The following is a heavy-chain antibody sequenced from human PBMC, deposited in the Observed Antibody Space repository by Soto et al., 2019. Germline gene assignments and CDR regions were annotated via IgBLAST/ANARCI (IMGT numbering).Heavy chain of an antibody. CDR3: ARGVTDTTGSWH. J-gene: IGHJ4*02. D-gene: IGHD4-17*01. V-gene: IGHV3-74*01. CDR2: INSDGSST. CDR1: GFTFSSHW. Sequence: EVQLVESGGGLVQPGGSLRLSCAASGFTFSSHWMHWVRQAPGKGLMWVSRINSDGSSTSYAESVKGRFTISRDNAKNTVFLQMNSLRAEDTAVYYCARGVTDTTGSWHWGRGVLVTVSS.